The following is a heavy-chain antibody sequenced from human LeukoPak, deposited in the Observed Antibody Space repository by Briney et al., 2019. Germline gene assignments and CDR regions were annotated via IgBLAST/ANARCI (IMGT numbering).Heavy chain of an antibody. CDR3: ARDLYGSRGDAFDL. D-gene: IGHD3-10*01. J-gene: IGHJ3*01. Sequence: GGSLRLSCAASGFTVSSNYMSWVRQAPGKGLEWVSYIYTSASYIYYADSVKGRFAISRDNAKNSLYLQMNSLSAEDTAVYYCARDLYGSRGDAFDLWGQGTMVTVSS. CDR2: IYTSASYI. V-gene: IGHV3-21*05. CDR1: GFTVSSNY.